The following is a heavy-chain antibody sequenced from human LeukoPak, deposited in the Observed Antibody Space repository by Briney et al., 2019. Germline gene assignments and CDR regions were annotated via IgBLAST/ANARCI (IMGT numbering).Heavy chain of an antibody. Sequence: GGSLRLSCAASGFTFSTYSMNWVRQAPGKGLEWVANIKQDGSEKYYVDSVKGRFTISRDNAKNSLYLQMNSLRAEDTAVYYCARAGREVPAATYWGQGTLVTVSS. D-gene: IGHD2-2*01. CDR3: ARAGREVPAATY. V-gene: IGHV3-7*02. CDR2: IKQDGSEK. J-gene: IGHJ4*02. CDR1: GFTFSTYS.